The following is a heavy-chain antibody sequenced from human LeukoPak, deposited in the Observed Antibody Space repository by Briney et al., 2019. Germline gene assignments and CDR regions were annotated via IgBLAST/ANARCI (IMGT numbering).Heavy chain of an antibody. CDR1: GYDFTSVG. V-gene: IGHV1-46*01. Sequence: ASVKVSCKASGYDFTSVGITWVRQAPGQGLEWMGIINPGGGSTSYPQKFQGRVTMTRDTSTSTVYMELSSLRSEDTAFYFCARDEVAGTYYFDNWGQGTLVTVSS. D-gene: IGHD6-19*01. CDR2: INPGGGST. CDR3: ARDEVAGTYYFDN. J-gene: IGHJ4*02.